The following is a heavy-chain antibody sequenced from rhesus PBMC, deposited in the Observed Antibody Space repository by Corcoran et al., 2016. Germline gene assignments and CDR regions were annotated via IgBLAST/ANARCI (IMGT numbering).Heavy chain of an antibody. V-gene: IGHV3S5*01. CDR1: GFTFSSYG. D-gene: IGHD6-13*01. Sequence: EVQLVETGGGLVQPGGSLKLSCAASGFTFSSYGMSWARQAPGKGLEWVSAINSGGGSNYSTDPVKGRFTISRDNSKTTLSLQMHSLRAEDTAVYYCAKDRYSSWSHFDYWGQGVLVTVSS. CDR3: AKDRYSSWSHFDY. J-gene: IGHJ4*01. CDR2: INSGGGSN.